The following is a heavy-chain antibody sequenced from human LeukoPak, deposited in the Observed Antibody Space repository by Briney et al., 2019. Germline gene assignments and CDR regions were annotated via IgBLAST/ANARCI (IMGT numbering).Heavy chain of an antibody. J-gene: IGHJ3*02. V-gene: IGHV4-59*01. CDR3: ARGGTAVIAPYAFDI. D-gene: IGHD4-23*01. Sequence: SETLSLTCTASGGSISSYYRSWIRQPPGKGLEWIGYIYYSGSTNCNPSVKSRVAMSVDTSKKQFSLKLSSLTAADTAVYYCARGGTAVIAPYAFDIWGQGTMVTVSS. CDR2: IYYSGST. CDR1: GGSISSYY.